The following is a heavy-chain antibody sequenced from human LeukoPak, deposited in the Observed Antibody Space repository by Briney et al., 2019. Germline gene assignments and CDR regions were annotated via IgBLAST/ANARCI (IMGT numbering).Heavy chain of an antibody. V-gene: IGHV3-23*01. Sequence: GGSLRLSCAASGFTFSSYAMSWVRQDPGKGLEWVSAISGSGGSTYYADSVKGRFTISRDNSKNTLYLQMNSLRAEDTAVYYCAKDRLVGGDNLSPFDYWGQGTLVTVSS. CDR3: AKDRLVGGDNLSPFDY. J-gene: IGHJ4*02. CDR2: ISGSGGST. D-gene: IGHD4-17*01. CDR1: GFTFSSYA.